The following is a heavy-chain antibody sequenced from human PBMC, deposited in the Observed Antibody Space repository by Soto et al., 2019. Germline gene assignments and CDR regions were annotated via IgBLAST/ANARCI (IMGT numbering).Heavy chain of an antibody. V-gene: IGHV4-59*01. Sequence: QVQLQESAPGLVKPSETLSLTCTVSGGSISSYCWSWIRQPPGKGMEWIGYIYYNGSTNYNPSLRSRVTISVDTSKNQFSLKLCSVTAADTAVYYCARDRPARASGYPLSPPYYYYVMDVWGQGTTVTVSS. J-gene: IGHJ6*02. CDR3: ARDRPARASGYPLSPPYYYYVMDV. D-gene: IGHD5-12*01. CDR2: IYYNGST. CDR1: GGSISSYC.